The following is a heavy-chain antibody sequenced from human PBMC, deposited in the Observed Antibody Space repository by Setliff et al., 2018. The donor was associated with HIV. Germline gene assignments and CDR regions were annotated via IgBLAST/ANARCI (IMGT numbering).Heavy chain of an antibody. CDR1: GYKFTGYY. V-gene: IGHV1-2*02. Sequence: ASVKVSCKASGYKFTGYYLQWVRQAPGQGLEWMAWIDPNSADTRIAQKFEGRVTMTWDTSLTTAYMELSSLRSDDTALYYCGTYPPNWNYGAAAFDIWGQGTLVTVSS. CDR3: GTYPPNWNYGAAAFDI. CDR2: IDPNSADT. J-gene: IGHJ3*02. D-gene: IGHD1-7*01.